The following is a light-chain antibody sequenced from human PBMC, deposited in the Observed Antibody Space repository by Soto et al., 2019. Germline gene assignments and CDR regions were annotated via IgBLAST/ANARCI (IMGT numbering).Light chain of an antibody. J-gene: IGLJ1*01. CDR1: SADVGAYNY. V-gene: IGLV2-14*01. Sequence: QSVLTQPASVSGSPGQSISISCTGTSADVGAYNYVSWFQQHPGKAPKLMIYEVNNRPSGVSYRFSGSKSGNTASLTISGLQAEDEAEYYCSSYTSSSIPDVFGTGTKLTVL. CDR3: SSYTSSSIPDV. CDR2: EVN.